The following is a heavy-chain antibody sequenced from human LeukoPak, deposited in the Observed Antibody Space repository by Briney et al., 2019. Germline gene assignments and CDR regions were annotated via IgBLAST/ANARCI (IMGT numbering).Heavy chain of an antibody. J-gene: IGHJ4*02. CDR3: ASQRWLQSSFDY. CDR1: GFTFSSYW. D-gene: IGHD5-24*01. CDR2: INSAGSST. Sequence: GGSLRLSCAASGFTFSSYWMHRVRQAPGKGLVWVSHINSAGSSTNYAGSVKGRFTISRDNAKSTLYLQMNSLRAEDTAVYYCASQRWLQSSFDYWGQGTLVTVSS. V-gene: IGHV3-74*01.